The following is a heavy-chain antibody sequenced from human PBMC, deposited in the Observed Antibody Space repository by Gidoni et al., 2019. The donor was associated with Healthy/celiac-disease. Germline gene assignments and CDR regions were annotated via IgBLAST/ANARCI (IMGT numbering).Heavy chain of an antibody. V-gene: IGHV3-48*02. J-gene: IGHJ6*02. Sequence: EVQLVESGGGLVQPGGALRPSCAHSDFTVSSFSMTVVRQAPGQGLEWVSYIISSSSSKYYADSVRRRCTISRDNAKNSLYLHMNSLRDEDTAVYYCSREDYYYYCMDVWGQGTTVTVSS. CDR2: IISSSSSK. CDR1: DFTVSSFS. CDR3: SREDYYYYCMDV.